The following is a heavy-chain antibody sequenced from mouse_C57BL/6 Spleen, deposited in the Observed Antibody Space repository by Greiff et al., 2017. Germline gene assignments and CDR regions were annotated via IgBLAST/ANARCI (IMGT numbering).Heavy chain of an antibody. CDR2: IFPSDSET. J-gene: IGHJ1*03. Sequence: QVQLQQPGAELVRPGSSVKLSCKASGYTFTSYWMDWVKQRPGQGLAWIGNIFPSDSETHYNQKFKDKATLTVDKSSSTAYMQLSSLTSEDSAVYYCARLITTVVAHWYFDVWGTGTTVTVSS. V-gene: IGHV1-61*01. D-gene: IGHD1-1*01. CDR3: ARLITTVVAHWYFDV. CDR1: GYTFTSYW.